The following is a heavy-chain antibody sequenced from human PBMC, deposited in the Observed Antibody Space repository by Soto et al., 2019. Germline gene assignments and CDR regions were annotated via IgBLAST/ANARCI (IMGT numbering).Heavy chain of an antibody. CDR1: DDSLSTYY. V-gene: IGHV4-4*07. CDR3: ARSAIPRGGWFRP. J-gene: IGHJ5*02. Sequence: SETLSLTCNVSDDSLSTYYWSWIRQPAGKGLEWIGRIYASGSTNYNPSLKSRVSMSVDTSKKQFSLKMISVTAADTAIYYCARSAIPRGGWFRPWGQGXLVTVSS. D-gene: IGHD2-21*01. CDR2: IYASGST.